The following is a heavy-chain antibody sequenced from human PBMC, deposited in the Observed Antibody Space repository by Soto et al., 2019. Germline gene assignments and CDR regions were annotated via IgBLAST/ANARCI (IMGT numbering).Heavy chain of an antibody. CDR3: ARADYVWGSYREGYFDY. CDR1: GGSISSSSYY. V-gene: IGHV4-39*01. J-gene: IGHJ4*02. D-gene: IGHD3-16*02. Sequence: SETLSLTCTVSGGSISSSSYYWGWIRQPPGKGLEWIGSIYYSGSTYYNPSLKSRVTISVDTSKNQFSLKLSSVTAADTAVYYCARADYVWGSYREGYFDYWGQGTLVTVSS. CDR2: IYYSGST.